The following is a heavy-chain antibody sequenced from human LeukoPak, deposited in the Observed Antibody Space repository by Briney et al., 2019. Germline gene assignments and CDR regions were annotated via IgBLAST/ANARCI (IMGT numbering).Heavy chain of an antibody. D-gene: IGHD2-2*01. Sequence: SETLSLTCTVSGGSISSSSYYWGWIRQPPGKGLECIGSIYYSGSTYYNPSLKSRVTISVDTSKNQFSLKLSSVTAADTAVYYCARGGLYCSSTSCYRGRVRVFDPWGQGTLVTVSS. V-gene: IGHV4-39*07. CDR3: ARGGLYCSSTSCYRGRVRVFDP. CDR2: IYYSGST. CDR1: GGSISSSSYY. J-gene: IGHJ5*02.